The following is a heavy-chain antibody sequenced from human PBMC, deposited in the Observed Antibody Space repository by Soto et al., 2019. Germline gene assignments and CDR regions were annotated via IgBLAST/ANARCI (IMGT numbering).Heavy chain of an antibody. Sequence: QMQLVQSGPEVKKPGTSVKVSCKASGFTFSHSAMQWVRQARGQSLEWIGWVVVGSGNTNYAQKFQERVTISRDMSTNTAHMDLISLRSENTAVYFCAAESYSVSNGTKGRMDWGQGTLVTVSS. V-gene: IGHV1-58*02. CDR3: AAESYSVSNGTKGRMD. CDR1: GFTFSHSA. D-gene: IGHD3-22*01. J-gene: IGHJ4*02. CDR2: VVVGSGNT.